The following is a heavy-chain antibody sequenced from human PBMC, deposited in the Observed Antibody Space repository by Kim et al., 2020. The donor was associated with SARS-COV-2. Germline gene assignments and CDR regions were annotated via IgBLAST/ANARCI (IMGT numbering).Heavy chain of an antibody. V-gene: IGHV1-3*01. CDR3: ARDMNPTVYDY. CDR2: KK. D-gene: IGHD4-4*01. Sequence: KKKNAQKFQGRVTITRDTSATTAYMELSSLTSEDTAVYYCARDMNPTVYDYWGQGTLVTVSS. J-gene: IGHJ4*02.